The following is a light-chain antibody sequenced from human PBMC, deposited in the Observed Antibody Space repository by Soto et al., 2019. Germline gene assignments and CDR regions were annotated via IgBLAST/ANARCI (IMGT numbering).Light chain of an antibody. CDR3: QHYNSYSEA. CDR2: KAS. J-gene: IGKJ1*01. Sequence: DIQMTQSPSTLSGSVGDIVTITCRASQTISSWLAWYQKKPGKAPNLLIYKASTLKSGVPSRFSGSGSGTELTITISSLQPDDFETYYCQHYNSYSEAFGQGTKVDIK. V-gene: IGKV1-5*03. CDR1: QTISSW.